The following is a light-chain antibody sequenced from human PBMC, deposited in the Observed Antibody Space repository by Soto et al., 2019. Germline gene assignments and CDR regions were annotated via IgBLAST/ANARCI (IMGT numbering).Light chain of an antibody. CDR1: QSVSSN. V-gene: IGKV3-15*01. Sequence: EIVMTHSPATLSLSPGERATLSCRASQSVSSNVAWYQQIPGQTPRLLIYGASTRATGIPVRFSGSGSGTEFTLTISSLQYEDFAVYYCHQYDDGPYTFGQGTKVDIK. CDR3: HQYDDGPYT. J-gene: IGKJ2*01. CDR2: GAS.